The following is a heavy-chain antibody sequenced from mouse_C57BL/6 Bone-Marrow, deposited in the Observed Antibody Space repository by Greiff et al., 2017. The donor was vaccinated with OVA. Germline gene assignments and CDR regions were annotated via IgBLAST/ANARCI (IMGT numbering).Heavy chain of an antibody. CDR2: IWTGGGT. D-gene: IGHD2-3*01. J-gene: IGHJ3*01. V-gene: IGHV2-9-1*01. CDR3: ARNLGYYMVAY. CDR1: GFSLTSYA. Sequence: QVQLKESGPGLVAPSQSLTITCTVSGFSLTSYAISWVRQPPGKGLEWLGVIWTGGGTNYNSARKTRMSISKDNSKSQVFLTMNSLRTDETAGYYGARNLGYYMVAYWGQGTLVTVSA.